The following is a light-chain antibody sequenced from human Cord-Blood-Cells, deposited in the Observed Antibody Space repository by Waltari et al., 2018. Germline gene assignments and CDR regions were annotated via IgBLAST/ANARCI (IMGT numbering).Light chain of an antibody. CDR1: QGVSSY. V-gene: IGKV3-11*01. CDR2: DAS. J-gene: IGKJ4*01. CDR3: QQRSNWPPLT. Sequence: EIVFPQSPATLPLSPGERATLSCRASQGVSSYLAWYQQKPGQAPRLLIYDASNRATGIPARFSGSGSGTDFTLTISSLEPEDFAVYYCQQRSNWPPLTFGGGTKVEIK.